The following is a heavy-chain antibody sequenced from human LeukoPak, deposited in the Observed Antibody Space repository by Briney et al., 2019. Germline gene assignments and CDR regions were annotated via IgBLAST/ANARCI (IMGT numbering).Heavy chain of an antibody. Sequence: SQTLSLTCAVSGGSISSGGYSWSWIRQPPGKGLEWIGYIYHSGSTYYNPSLKSRVTISVDRSKNQFSLKLSSVTAADTAVYYCARSGDPTVLIYYYGMDVWGKGTTVTVSS. CDR2: IYHSGST. V-gene: IGHV4-30-2*01. D-gene: IGHD2-21*02. J-gene: IGHJ6*04. CDR3: ARSGDPTVLIYYYGMDV. CDR1: GGSISSGGYS.